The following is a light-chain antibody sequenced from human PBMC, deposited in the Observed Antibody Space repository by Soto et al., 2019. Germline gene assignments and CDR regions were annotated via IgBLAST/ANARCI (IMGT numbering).Light chain of an antibody. Sequence: QSALTQPASVSGSPGQSITISCTGTSSDVGSYNLVSWYQQHPGKAPKLMIYEGSKRPSGVSNRFSGSKSGNTASLTISGLQAEDEADYHCCSYAGSNILMFGGGTKLTVL. CDR3: CSYAGSNILM. CDR1: SSDVGSYNL. J-gene: IGLJ3*02. CDR2: EGS. V-gene: IGLV2-23*01.